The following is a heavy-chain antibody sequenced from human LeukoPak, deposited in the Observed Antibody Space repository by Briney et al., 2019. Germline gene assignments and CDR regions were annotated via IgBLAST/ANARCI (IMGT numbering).Heavy chain of an antibody. V-gene: IGHV3-73*01. D-gene: IGHD1-26*01. Sequence: GGSLRLSCAAYGFTFSGSSIHSVRQSSGEGMEWVGQIDKKDKGYATATAYAASVKGRFTISRDDSINTAYLQMKSLKTEDTALYYCTRDSGTYNWFDPWGQGTPVTGSS. CDR2: IDKKDKGYATAT. J-gene: IGHJ5*02. CDR1: GFTFSGSS. CDR3: TRDSGTYNWFDP.